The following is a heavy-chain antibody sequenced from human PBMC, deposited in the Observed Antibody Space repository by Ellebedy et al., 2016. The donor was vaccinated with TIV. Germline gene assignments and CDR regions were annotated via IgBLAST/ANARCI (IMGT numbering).Heavy chain of an antibody. D-gene: IGHD5-24*01. Sequence: ASVKVSCKASGYTFTSYYMHWVRQAPGQGLEWMGIINPSGGSTSYAQKFQGRVTMTRDTSTSTVYMELSSLRSEDTAVYYCARVKEGRDGYNPRFDYWGQGTLVTVSS. CDR2: INPSGGST. CDR1: GYTFTSYY. V-gene: IGHV1-46*01. J-gene: IGHJ4*02. CDR3: ARVKEGRDGYNPRFDY.